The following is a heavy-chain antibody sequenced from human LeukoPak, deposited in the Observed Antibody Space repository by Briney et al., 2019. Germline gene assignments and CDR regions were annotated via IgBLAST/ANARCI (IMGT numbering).Heavy chain of an antibody. Sequence: PSETLSLTCTVSGGSISSYYWSWIRQPAGKGLEWIGRIYTSGSTNYNPSLKSRVTISVDTSKNQFSLKLSSVTAADTAVYYCARTDYYDSSGNPASFDYWGQGTLVTVSS. V-gene: IGHV4-4*07. D-gene: IGHD3-22*01. J-gene: IGHJ4*02. CDR3: ARTDYYDSSGNPASFDY. CDR2: IYTSGST. CDR1: GGSISSYY.